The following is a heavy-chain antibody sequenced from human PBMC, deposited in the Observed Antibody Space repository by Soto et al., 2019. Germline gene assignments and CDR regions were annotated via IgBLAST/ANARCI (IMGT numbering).Heavy chain of an antibody. CDR3: TRDQGADAFDI. V-gene: IGHV3-49*03. Sequence: LRLSCTASGFTFGDYAMSWFRQAPGKGLEWVGFIRSKAYGGTTEYAASVKGRFTISRDDSKSIAYLQMNSLKTEDTAVYYCTRDQGADAFDIWGQGTMVTVSS. CDR2: IRSKAYGGTT. CDR1: GFTFGDYA. J-gene: IGHJ3*02.